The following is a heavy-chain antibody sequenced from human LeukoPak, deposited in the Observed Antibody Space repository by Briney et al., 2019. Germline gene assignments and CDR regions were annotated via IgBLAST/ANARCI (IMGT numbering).Heavy chain of an antibody. D-gene: IGHD6-19*01. V-gene: IGHV3-23*01. CDR2: ISSSGGST. J-gene: IGHJ5*02. Sequence: GGSLRLSCAASGFTFSSYAMSWVRQAPGKGLEWVPAISSSGGSTYYADSVKGRFTISRDNSKNTLYLQMNSLRAEDTAVYYCAKDQEWLVGGAYNWFDPWGQGTLVTVSS. CDR3: AKDQEWLVGGAYNWFDP. CDR1: GFTFSSYA.